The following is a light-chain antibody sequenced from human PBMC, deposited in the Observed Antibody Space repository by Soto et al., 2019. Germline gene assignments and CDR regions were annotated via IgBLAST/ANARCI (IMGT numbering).Light chain of an antibody. CDR3: QQYNNYPRT. CDR2: DAS. CDR1: ESIRTW. J-gene: IGKJ1*01. Sequence: DIQMTQSPSTLSASLXXXXXIXCXASESIRTWLAWYQHKPGKAPKFLIYDASTLESGVPSRFSGSGSGTEFTLTISSPQPDDFATYYCQQYNNYPRTFGQGTKVDI. V-gene: IGKV1-5*01.